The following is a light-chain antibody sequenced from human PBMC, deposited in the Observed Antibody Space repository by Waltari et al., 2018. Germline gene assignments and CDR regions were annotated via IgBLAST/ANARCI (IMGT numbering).Light chain of an antibody. J-gene: IGLJ3*02. V-gene: IGLV1-44*01. CDR3: AAWDDSLIGPV. CDR1: SSNIGSNT. Sequence: QSVLTQSPSTSGTPGQRVTISCSGSSSNIGSNTVNWYQQLPGTAPKLLIYANDQRPSGVPDRFSGSKSGTSASLAISGLQSEDEADYYWAAWDDSLIGPVFGGGTKLTVL. CDR2: AND.